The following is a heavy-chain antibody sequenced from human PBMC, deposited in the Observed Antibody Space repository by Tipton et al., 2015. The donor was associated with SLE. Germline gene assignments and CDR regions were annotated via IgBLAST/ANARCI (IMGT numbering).Heavy chain of an antibody. V-gene: IGHV3-21*01. CDR3: ARRSLLPRYFDY. J-gene: IGHJ4*02. CDR2: ISSSSSYI. Sequence: SLRLSCAASGFTFSSYSMNWVRQAPGKGLEWVSSISSSSSYIYYADSVKGRFTISRDNAKNSLYLQMNSLRAEDTAVYYRARRSLLPRYFDYWGQGTLVTVSS. D-gene: IGHD2-15*01. CDR1: GFTFSSYS.